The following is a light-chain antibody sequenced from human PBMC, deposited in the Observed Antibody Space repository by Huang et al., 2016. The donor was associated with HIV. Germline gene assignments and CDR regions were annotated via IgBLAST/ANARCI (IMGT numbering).Light chain of an antibody. CDR3: QKYSTFPMYT. CDR1: QSVASW. V-gene: IGKV1-5*03. Sequence: DIQMTQSPPTLSASVGDRVNINCRASQSVASWVAWYQQKPGKAPKLLIYQASRLDSGAPSRFSGSGSETEFTLTIADLQPDDSATYYCQKYSTFPMYTFAQGTKLEI. CDR2: QAS. J-gene: IGKJ2*01.